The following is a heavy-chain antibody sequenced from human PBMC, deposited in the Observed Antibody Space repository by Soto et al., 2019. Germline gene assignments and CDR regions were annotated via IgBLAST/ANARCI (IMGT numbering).Heavy chain of an antibody. J-gene: IGHJ4*02. Sequence: GASVKVSCKASGGTFSSYAISWVRQAPGQGLEWMGGIIPIFGTANYAQKFQGRVTITADESTSTAYMELSSLRFEDTAVYYCARETMVRGVTPFGYWGQGTLVTVSS. CDR3: ARETMVRGVTPFGY. D-gene: IGHD3-10*01. CDR1: GGTFSSYA. CDR2: IIPIFGTA. V-gene: IGHV1-69*13.